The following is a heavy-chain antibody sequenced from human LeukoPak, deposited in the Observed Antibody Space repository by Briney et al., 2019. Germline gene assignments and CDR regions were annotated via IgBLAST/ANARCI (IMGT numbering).Heavy chain of an antibody. J-gene: IGHJ4*02. CDR2: IFYSGST. V-gene: IGHV4-59*01. D-gene: IGHD3-3*01. CDR1: GGSISSYC. Sequence: SETLSLTCTVSGGSISSYCWSWIRQPPGKGLEWIGYIFYSGSTKYNPSLKSRVTISVDTSKNQFSLKLSSVTAADTAVYYCVRSDDFWSGYYGYWGQGTLVTVSS. CDR3: VRSDDFWSGYYGY.